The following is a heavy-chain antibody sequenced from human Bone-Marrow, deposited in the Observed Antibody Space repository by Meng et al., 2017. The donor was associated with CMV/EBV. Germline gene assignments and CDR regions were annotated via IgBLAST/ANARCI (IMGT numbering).Heavy chain of an antibody. D-gene: IGHD3-10*01. V-gene: IGHV4-4*02. Sequence: SETLSLTCEVSGGSISSSNWWSWVRQPPGKGLEWIGEIFHSGSSNYNPSLKNRVTIFVDKSKRHFSLNLTSVSAADTAVYYCTRVMPYYYGMDVWGQRTTVTVSS. CDR3: TRVMPYYYGMDV. CDR2: IFHSGSS. CDR1: GGSISSSNW. J-gene: IGHJ6*02.